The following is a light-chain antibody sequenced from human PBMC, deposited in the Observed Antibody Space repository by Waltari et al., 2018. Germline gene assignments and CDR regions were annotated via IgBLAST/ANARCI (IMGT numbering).Light chain of an antibody. V-gene: IGKV4-1*01. CDR2: WAS. CDR3: QQCYTGPGRT. CDR1: QNLLNNSDNKNY. J-gene: IGKJ1*01. Sequence: DIVMTQSPDSLAVSLGERVTIHCRSSQNLLNNSDNKNYLDWFQHKPGQPPKLLIYWASTRESGVPDRFSGSGSGTEFTLTISSLQAADVAVYYCQQCYTGPGRTFGQGTKVEIK.